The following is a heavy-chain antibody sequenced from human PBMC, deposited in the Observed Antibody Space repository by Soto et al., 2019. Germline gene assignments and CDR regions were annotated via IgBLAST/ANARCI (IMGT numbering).Heavy chain of an antibody. CDR1: GFTFSDYY. Sequence: PGGSLRLSCAASGFTFSDYYMSWIRQAPGKGLEWVSYISSSNSYTNYADSVKGRFTISRDNAKNSLYLQMNSLGAEDTAVYYCVRDGASLINLFFGMDVWGQGTTVTVSS. J-gene: IGHJ6*02. CDR2: ISSSNSYT. V-gene: IGHV3-11*06. D-gene: IGHD2-8*01. CDR3: VRDGASLINLFFGMDV.